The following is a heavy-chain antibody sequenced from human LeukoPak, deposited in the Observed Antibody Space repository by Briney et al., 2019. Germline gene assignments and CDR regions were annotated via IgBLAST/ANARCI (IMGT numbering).Heavy chain of an antibody. Sequence: GGSLRLSCAASGFTFDDYAMHWVRHAPGKGLEWVSGISRNSGSIGYADSVKGRFTISRDNAKNSLYLQLNSLRAEDTALYYCAKGQIAVAGNYYYYYGMDVWGQGTTVTVSS. V-gene: IGHV3-9*01. CDR1: GFTFDDYA. CDR3: AKGQIAVAGNYYYYYGMDV. CDR2: ISRNSGSI. D-gene: IGHD6-19*01. J-gene: IGHJ6*02.